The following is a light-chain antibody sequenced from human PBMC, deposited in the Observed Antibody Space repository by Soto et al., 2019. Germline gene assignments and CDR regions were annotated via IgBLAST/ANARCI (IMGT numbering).Light chain of an antibody. J-gene: IGKJ4*01. CDR1: QSLLHSNGYNY. CDR2: LGS. CDR3: THSLRTPHT. V-gene: IGKV2-28*01. Sequence: DIAMTQSPLSLPVTPGEPASISCRSNQSLLHSNGYNYLDWYLQNPGHSPQLLLYLGSNRASGVPARFSGSGSGTDFTLEITRVEAEDVGVYYCTHSLRTPHTFGGGPKVEIK.